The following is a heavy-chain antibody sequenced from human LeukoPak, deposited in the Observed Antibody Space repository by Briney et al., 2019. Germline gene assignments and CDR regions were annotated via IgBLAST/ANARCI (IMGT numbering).Heavy chain of an antibody. CDR2: FYPGGST. D-gene: IGHD1-26*01. J-gene: IGHJ6*02. CDR1: GLTVSSSY. CDR3: ARDPRSGSYSGMDV. Sequence: SGGSLRLSCAASGLTVSSSYMSWFRQAPGKGLEWVSVFYPGGSTYYADSVTDRFSISRDNSKNTLYLQMNSLRAEDTAVYYCARDPRSGSYSGMDVWGQGTTVTVS. V-gene: IGHV3-66*01.